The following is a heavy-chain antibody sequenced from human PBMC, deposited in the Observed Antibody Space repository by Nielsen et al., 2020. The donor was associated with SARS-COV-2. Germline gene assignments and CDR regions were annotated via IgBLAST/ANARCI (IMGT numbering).Heavy chain of an antibody. CDR3: ARVYYDFWSGPAFDI. Sequence: GESLKISCAASGFTFSSYSMNWVRQAPGKGLEWVANIKQDGSEKYYVDSVKGRFTISRDNAKNSLYLQMNSLRAEDTAVYYCARVYYDFWSGPAFDIWGQGTMVTVSS. CDR2: IKQDGSEK. V-gene: IGHV3-7*05. D-gene: IGHD3-3*01. J-gene: IGHJ3*02. CDR1: GFTFSSYS.